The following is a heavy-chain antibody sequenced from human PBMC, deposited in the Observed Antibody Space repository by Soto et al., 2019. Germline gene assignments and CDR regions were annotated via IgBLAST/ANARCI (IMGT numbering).Heavy chain of an antibody. Sequence: GGSLRLSCAASGFTFSSYAMHWVRQAPGKGLEWVAVISYDGSNKYYADSVKGRFTISRDNSKNTLYLQMNSLRAEDTAVYYCARDGWDIVATIQNPHFDYWGQGTLVTVSS. CDR2: ISYDGSNK. V-gene: IGHV3-30-3*01. D-gene: IGHD5-12*01. J-gene: IGHJ4*02. CDR3: ARDGWDIVATIQNPHFDY. CDR1: GFTFSSYA.